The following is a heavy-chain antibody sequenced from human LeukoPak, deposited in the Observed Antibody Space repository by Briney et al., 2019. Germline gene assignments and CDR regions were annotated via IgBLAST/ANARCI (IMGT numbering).Heavy chain of an antibody. Sequence: GGSLRLSCAASGFTFTTYWMSWVRQAPGKGLEWVANMKPDGSEIFYVDSVKGRFTISRDNAMNTLYLQMNSLRAEDTAVYYCARGYCSGGSCYWDYWGQGTLVTVSS. V-gene: IGHV3-7*01. D-gene: IGHD2-15*01. CDR2: MKPDGSEI. J-gene: IGHJ4*02. CDR3: ARGYCSGGSCYWDY. CDR1: GFTFTTYW.